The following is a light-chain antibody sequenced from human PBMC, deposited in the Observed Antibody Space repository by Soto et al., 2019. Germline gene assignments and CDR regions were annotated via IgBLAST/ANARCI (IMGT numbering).Light chain of an antibody. Sequence: DIGRTQSPDSLTVSLGERASINCKASQSVLLRSSNKNFLAWYQQKPGQPPKLLIYWASTRESGVPDRFSGSGSGTDFTLTISSLQAEDVAVYYCHQYYSTPQTFGQGTKVEIK. V-gene: IGKV4-1*01. CDR1: QSVLLRSSNKNF. CDR3: HQYYSTPQT. J-gene: IGKJ1*01. CDR2: WAS.